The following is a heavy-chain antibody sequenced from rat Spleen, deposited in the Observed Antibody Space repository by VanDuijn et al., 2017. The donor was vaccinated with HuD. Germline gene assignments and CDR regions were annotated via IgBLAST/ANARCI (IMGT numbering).Heavy chain of an antibody. J-gene: IGHJ3*01. D-gene: IGHD1-1*01. CDR1: GFTFSYYY. Sequence: EVQLLESEGDLVQPGRSLKVSCAASGFTFSYYYMAWVRQGPTEGLEWVATISHDGDSTYYRDSVKGRFTISRDNAKSTLYLQMDSLRSEDTATYYCARDLDYSGDNWFGYWGQGTLVTVSS. V-gene: IGHV5-20*01. CDR2: ISHDGDST. CDR3: ARDLDYSGDNWFGY.